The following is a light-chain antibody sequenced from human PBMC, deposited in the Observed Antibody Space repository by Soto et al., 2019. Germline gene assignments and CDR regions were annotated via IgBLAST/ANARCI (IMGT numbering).Light chain of an antibody. CDR2: GNT. Sequence: QAVVTQPPSVSGAPGQRVTISCTGSSSNIGAGYDVHWYQQLPGRAPKLLIYGNTNRPSGVPDRFSGSKSGTLASLAITGLQAEDEADYYCLSFDSSLSVVFGGGTKLTVL. V-gene: IGLV1-40*01. CDR1: SSNIGAGYD. J-gene: IGLJ2*01. CDR3: LSFDSSLSVV.